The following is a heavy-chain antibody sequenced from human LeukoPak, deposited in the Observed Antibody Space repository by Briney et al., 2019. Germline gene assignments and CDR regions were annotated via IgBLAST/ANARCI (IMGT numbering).Heavy chain of an antibody. CDR1: GFTFSSYA. Sequence: PGGSLTLSCAASGFTFSSYAMHGLRQAPGKGLEYVSAISSNGGSTYYANSVKGRFTISRDNSKNTLYLQMGSLRAEDMAVYYCARAGSLYSSGWYLDEDAFDIWGQGTMVTVSS. J-gene: IGHJ3*02. V-gene: IGHV3-64*01. CDR3: ARAGSLYSSGWYLDEDAFDI. D-gene: IGHD6-19*01. CDR2: ISSNGGST.